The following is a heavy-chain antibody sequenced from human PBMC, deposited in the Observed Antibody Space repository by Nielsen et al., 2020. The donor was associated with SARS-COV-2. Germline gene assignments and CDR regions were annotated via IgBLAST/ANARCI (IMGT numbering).Heavy chain of an antibody. CDR2: ISWNSNYI. D-gene: IGHD3-10*01. CDR1: GFTFDDNA. V-gene: IGHV3-9*01. Sequence: SLKISCAASGFTFDDNAMHWVRQGPGKGLEWVAGISWNSNYIGYADSVKGRFTISRDNSKNTLYLQMNSLRAEDTAVYYCARDGGFGEFPLDYWGQGTLVTVSS. J-gene: IGHJ4*02. CDR3: ARDGGFGEFPLDY.